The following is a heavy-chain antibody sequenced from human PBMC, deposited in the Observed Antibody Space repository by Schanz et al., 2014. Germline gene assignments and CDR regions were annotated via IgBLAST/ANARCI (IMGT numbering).Heavy chain of an antibody. Sequence: AQLVESGGGVAQPGGSLRLSCVGSGYSFSDYDMYWIRQAPGKGLEWLAFHRSEGSRKNYADSVKGRFTHSRDNSRTTLSLQTISLTPEDTAVYYCAKDPPRGVRTPIKPSLDYWGQGTRVTVS. CDR2: HRSEGSRK. D-gene: IGHD3-10*01. CDR3: AKDPPRGVRTPIKPSLDY. V-gene: IGHV3-30*02. J-gene: IGHJ4*02. CDR1: GYSFSDYD.